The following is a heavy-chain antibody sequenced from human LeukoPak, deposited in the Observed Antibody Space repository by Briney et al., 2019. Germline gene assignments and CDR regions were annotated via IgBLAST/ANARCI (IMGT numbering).Heavy chain of an antibody. J-gene: IGHJ4*02. CDR2: ISYDGSNK. Sequence: GGSLRLSCAASGFTFSSYGMHWVRQAPGKGLEWVAVISYDGSNKYYADSVKGRFTISRDNSKNTLYLQMNSLRAEDTAVYYCAKELLWFGEPDYWGQGTLVAVSS. CDR3: AKELLWFGEPDY. V-gene: IGHV3-30*18. D-gene: IGHD3-10*01. CDR1: GFTFSSYG.